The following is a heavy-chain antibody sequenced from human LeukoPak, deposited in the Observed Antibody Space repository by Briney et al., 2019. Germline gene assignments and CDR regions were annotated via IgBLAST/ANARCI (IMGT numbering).Heavy chain of an antibody. D-gene: IGHD2-15*01. CDR1: GFTFSSYA. J-gene: IGHJ6*02. V-gene: IGHV3-23*01. CDR2: ISGSGGST. CDR3: AKTGPLGYCSGGSCYHTPHYYYYGMDV. Sequence: GGSLRLSCAASGFTFSSYAMSWVRQAPGKGLEWVSAISGSGGSTYYADSVKGRFTISRDNSKNTLYLQMNSLRAEDTAVYYCAKTGPLGYCSGGSCYHTPHYYYYGMDVWSQGTTVTVSS.